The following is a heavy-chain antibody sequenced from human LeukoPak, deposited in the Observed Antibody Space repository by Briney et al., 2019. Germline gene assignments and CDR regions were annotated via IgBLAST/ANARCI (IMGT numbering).Heavy chain of an antibody. CDR2: IYSGGST. D-gene: IGHD2-15*01. Sequence: GGSLRLSCAASGFTVSSNFMSWVRQAPGKGLEWVSIIYSGGSTYYADTVKGRFTISRDSSKNTLYLQMNSLRAEDTAVYYCARAGCSGGSCLDYWGQGTLVTVSS. CDR1: GFTVSSNF. CDR3: ARAGCSGGSCLDY. V-gene: IGHV3-66*01. J-gene: IGHJ4*02.